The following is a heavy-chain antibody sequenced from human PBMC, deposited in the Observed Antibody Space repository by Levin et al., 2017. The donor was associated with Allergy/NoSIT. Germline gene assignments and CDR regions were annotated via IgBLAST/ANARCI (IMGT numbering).Heavy chain of an antibody. CDR2: INSAGTTT. Sequence: GGSLRLSCAASGFTFSSYSMHWVRQAPGKGLVWVSLINSAGTTTTYADSVKGRFTISRDNAKNTLYLQMNSLRAEDTAVYYCARPFAGEPATPQYWGQGTLVTVSS. D-gene: IGHD5-12*01. CDR1: GFTFSSYS. J-gene: IGHJ4*02. V-gene: IGHV3-74*01. CDR3: ARPFAGEPATPQY.